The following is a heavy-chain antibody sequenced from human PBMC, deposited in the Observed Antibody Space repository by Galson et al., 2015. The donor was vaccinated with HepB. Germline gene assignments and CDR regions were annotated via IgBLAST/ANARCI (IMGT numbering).Heavy chain of an antibody. J-gene: IGHJ3*02. D-gene: IGHD2-2*01. CDR2: IIPILGIA. V-gene: IGHV1-69*04. Sequence: SVKVSCKATGGTFSSYAISWVRQAPGQGLEWMGRIIPILGIANYAQKFQGRVTITADKSTSTAYMELSSLRSEDTAVYYCASDIVVVPAASDAFDIWGQGTMVTVSS. CDR3: ASDIVVVPAASDAFDI. CDR1: GGTFSSYA.